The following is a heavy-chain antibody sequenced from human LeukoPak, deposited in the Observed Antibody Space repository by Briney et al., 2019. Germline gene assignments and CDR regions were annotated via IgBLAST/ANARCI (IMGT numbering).Heavy chain of an antibody. D-gene: IGHD3-22*01. CDR1: GGSISDNY. CDR3: ARHSPEYYYDSSGYLLGAFDI. J-gene: IGHJ3*02. CDR2: AYYSGHT. V-gene: IGHV4-59*08. Sequence: SETLSLTCTVSGGSISDNYWSWIRQPPGKGLEWIGYAYYSGHTNYNSSLKSRVTMSLDTSKSQFSLRLSSVTAADTAVYYCARHSPEYYYDSSGYLLGAFDIWGQGTMVTVSS.